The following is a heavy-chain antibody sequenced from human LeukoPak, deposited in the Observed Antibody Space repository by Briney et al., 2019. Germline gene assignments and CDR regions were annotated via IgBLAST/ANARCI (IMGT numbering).Heavy chain of an antibody. CDR3: ARGYYDSSDYEYFQH. CDR2: INPNSGGT. J-gene: IGHJ1*01. D-gene: IGHD3-22*01. V-gene: IGHV1-2*02. Sequence: GASVKVSCKASGYTFTGYYMRWVRQAPGQGLEWMGWINPNSGGTNSAQKFQGRVTMTRDTSIITAYMELSRLRSDDTAVYFCARGYYDSSDYEYFQHWGQGTLVTVSS. CDR1: GYTFTGYY.